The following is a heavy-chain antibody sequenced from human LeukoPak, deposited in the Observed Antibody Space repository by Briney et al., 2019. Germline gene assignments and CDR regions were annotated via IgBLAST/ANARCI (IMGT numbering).Heavy chain of an antibody. CDR3: ARIGHEDYYFDY. CDR2: IYYSGST. Sequence: KPSETLSLTCTVSGGSISSHYWSWIRQPPGKGLEWIGYIYYSGSTNYNPSLKSRVTISVDTSKNQFSLKLSSVTAADTAVYYCARIGHEDYYFDYWGQGTLVTVSS. V-gene: IGHV4-59*11. CDR1: GGSISSHY. J-gene: IGHJ4*02.